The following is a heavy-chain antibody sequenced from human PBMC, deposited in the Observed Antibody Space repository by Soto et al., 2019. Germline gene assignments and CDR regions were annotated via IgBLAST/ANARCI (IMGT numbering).Heavy chain of an antibody. CDR3: AKDPSSGFAMENYFDY. D-gene: IGHD3-10*01. Sequence: EVQLSGSGGGLVQPGGSLRLSCAASGFTFSSYAMSWVRQAPGKGLEWVSAISGSSTSTYYADSVKGRFTISRDNSKNALYLQMNSLRAADTAVYYCAKDPSSGFAMENYFDYWGQGTLVTVSS. CDR1: GFTFSSYA. J-gene: IGHJ4*02. CDR2: ISGSSTST. V-gene: IGHV3-23*01.